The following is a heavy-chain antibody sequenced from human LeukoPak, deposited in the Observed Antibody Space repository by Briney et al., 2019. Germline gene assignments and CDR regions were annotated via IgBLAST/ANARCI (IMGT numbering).Heavy chain of an antibody. Sequence: SETLSLTCTVPDGSITNYFWSWTRQPRGKGPEEITFIYYTGITNSNPSLQSRVTISMDTSKNQFSLNLSSVTAADTATYYCARHGRMVIMSKFSTGIDQWGQGTLVTVSS. D-gene: IGHD3-3*01. CDR2: IYYTGIT. CDR1: DGSITNYF. CDR3: ARHGRMVIMSKFSTGIDQ. J-gene: IGHJ5*02. V-gene: IGHV4-59*08.